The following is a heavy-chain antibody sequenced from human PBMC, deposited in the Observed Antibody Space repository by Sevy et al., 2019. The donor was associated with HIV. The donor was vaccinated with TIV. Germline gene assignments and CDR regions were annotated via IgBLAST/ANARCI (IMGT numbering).Heavy chain of an antibody. V-gene: IGHV3-7*03. Sequence: GGSLRLSCAASGFTFSSYWMSWVRQAPGKGLEWVANIKQDGSEKYYVDSVKGRFTISRDNAKNSLYLQMNSLRAEDTAVYYCGRGGWFRESWFDPWGQGTLVTVSS. J-gene: IGHJ5*02. CDR1: GFTFSSYW. CDR2: IKQDGSEK. CDR3: GRGGWFRESWFDP. D-gene: IGHD3-10*01.